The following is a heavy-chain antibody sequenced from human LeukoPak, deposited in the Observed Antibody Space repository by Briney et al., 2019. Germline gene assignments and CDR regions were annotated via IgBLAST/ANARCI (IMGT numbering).Heavy chain of an antibody. V-gene: IGHV3-9*01. CDR2: ISWNSGSI. Sequence: GGSLRLSCAAFEFTFDDFAMHWVRQAPGKGLEWVSGISWNSGSIGYADSVKSRFTISRDNAKNSLFLQMDSLRPEDTAFYYCAKGALAGAFYWYFDLWGRGTLVTVSS. CDR1: EFTFDDFA. D-gene: IGHD6-19*01. CDR3: AKGALAGAFYWYFDL. J-gene: IGHJ2*01.